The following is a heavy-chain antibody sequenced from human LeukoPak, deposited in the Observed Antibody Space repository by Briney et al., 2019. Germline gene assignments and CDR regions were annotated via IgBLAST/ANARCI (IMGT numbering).Heavy chain of an antibody. CDR3: ARRRYYDFWSGYLGPDAFDI. V-gene: IGHV4-34*01. CDR2: INLSGST. J-gene: IGHJ3*02. D-gene: IGHD3-3*01. CDR1: GGSFSGYY. Sequence: SETLSLTCAVYGGSFSGYYWSWIRQPPGKGLEWIGEINLSGSTNYNPSLKSRVTISVDTSKNQFSLKLSSVTAADTAVYYCARRRYYDFWSGYLGPDAFDIWGQGTMVTVSS.